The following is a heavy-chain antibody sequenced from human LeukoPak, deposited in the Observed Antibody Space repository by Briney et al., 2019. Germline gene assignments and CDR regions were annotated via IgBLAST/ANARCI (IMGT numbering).Heavy chain of an antibody. CDR3: ARDSYQLLLGNWFDP. D-gene: IGHD2-2*01. J-gene: IGHJ5*02. CDR2: IKQDGSDK. V-gene: IGHV3-7*01. Sequence: PGGSLRLSCAASGFTFSNYWMTWVRQAPGKGLEWVAKIKQDGSDKFYVDSVKGRFTISRDNAKNSLYLQMNSLRAEDTAVYYCARDSYQLLLGNWFDPWGQGTLVTVSS. CDR1: GFTFSNYW.